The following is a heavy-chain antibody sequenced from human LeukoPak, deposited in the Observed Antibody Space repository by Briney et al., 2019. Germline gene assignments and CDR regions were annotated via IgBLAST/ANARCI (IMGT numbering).Heavy chain of an antibody. D-gene: IGHD1-26*01. V-gene: IGHV4-39*01. CDR3: AKSGGYGLIDY. Sequence: SETLSLTCTVSGASVSGSAYYWGWIRQPPGKGLEWVGNIYYSGSTYYNESLESRVTISIDTSKNQFSLKLNSVTAADTAMYYCAKSGGYGLIDYWGQGTLVTVSS. J-gene: IGHJ4*02. CDR1: GASVSGSAYY. CDR2: IYYSGST.